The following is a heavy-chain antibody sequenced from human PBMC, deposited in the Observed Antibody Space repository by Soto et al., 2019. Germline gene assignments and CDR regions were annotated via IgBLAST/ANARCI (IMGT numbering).Heavy chain of an antibody. Sequence: EVQLVESGGGLVQPGGSLRLSCAASGFTVSSKYMSWVRQAPGKGLEWVSLIQSGGPTYYADSVKGRFTISRDTSENTVHLQRDSLRAEDTAVYYCARDDVLCDGGRCYGVPLDVWCKGTTVTVSA. CDR1: GFTVSSKY. CDR2: IQSGGPT. J-gene: IGHJ6*04. D-gene: IGHD2-15*01. V-gene: IGHV3-66*01. CDR3: ARDDVLCDGGRCYGVPLDV.